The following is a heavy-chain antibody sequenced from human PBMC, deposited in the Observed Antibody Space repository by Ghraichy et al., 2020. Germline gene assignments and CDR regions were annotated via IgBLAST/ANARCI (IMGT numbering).Heavy chain of an antibody. V-gene: IGHV3-23*01. CDR2: ISGSGGST. CDR1: GFTFSSYA. J-gene: IGHJ4*02. CDR3: AKSNQQWRIVGAKGYYFDY. Sequence: GGSLRLSCAASGFTFSSYAMSWVRQAPGKGLEWVSAISGSGGSTYYADSVKGRFTISRDNSKNTLYLQMNSLRAEDTAVYYCAKSNQQWRIVGAKGYYFDYWGQGTLVTVSA. D-gene: IGHD1-26*01.